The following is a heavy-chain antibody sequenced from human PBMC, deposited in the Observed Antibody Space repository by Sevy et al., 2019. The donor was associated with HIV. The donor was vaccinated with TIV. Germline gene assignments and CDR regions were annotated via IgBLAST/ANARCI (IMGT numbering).Heavy chain of an antibody. CDR2: IYYTGST. CDR1: GGSISSSSYY. D-gene: IGHD3-3*01. Sequence: SETLSLTCTVSGGSISSSSYYWNWIRQPPGKGLEWIGSIYYTGSTYYKPSLKSRVTVSKDTSKNQFSLKLTSVTAEDTAVYYCARPEGLQLNYAMDVWGQGTTVTISS. J-gene: IGHJ6*02. V-gene: IGHV4-39*01. CDR3: ARPEGLQLNYAMDV.